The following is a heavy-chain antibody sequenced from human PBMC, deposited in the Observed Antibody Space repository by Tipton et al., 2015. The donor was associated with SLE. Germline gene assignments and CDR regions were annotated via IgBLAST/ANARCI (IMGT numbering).Heavy chain of an antibody. CDR3: ARGRNSGTSYYMDV. V-gene: IGHV4-59*01. J-gene: IGHJ6*03. D-gene: IGHD1-26*01. CDR1: GGSISSYY. CDR2: IYYSGST. Sequence: TLSLTCTVSGGSISSYYWSWIRQPPGKGLEWIGYIYYSGSTNYNPSLKSRVTISVGTSKNQFSLKLSSVTAADTAVYYCARGRNSGTSYYMDVWGKGTTVTVSS.